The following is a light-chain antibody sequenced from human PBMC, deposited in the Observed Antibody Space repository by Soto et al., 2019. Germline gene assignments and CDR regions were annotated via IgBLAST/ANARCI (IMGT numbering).Light chain of an antibody. Sequence: QSVLTQPPSVSGAPGQRVTISCTGSSSNIGTGYDVHWYQQLPGTAPKLLIYANNNRPSGVPDRFSGSKSGTSASLAITGLQAEDEADYYCQSYDSSVSSWVFGGGTKPTVL. J-gene: IGLJ3*02. CDR3: QSYDSSVSSWV. CDR1: SSNIGTGYD. V-gene: IGLV1-40*01. CDR2: ANN.